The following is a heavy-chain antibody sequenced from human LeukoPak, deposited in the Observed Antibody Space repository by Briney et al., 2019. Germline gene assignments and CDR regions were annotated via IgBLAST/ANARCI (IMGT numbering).Heavy chain of an antibody. Sequence: NPSETLSLTCTVSGGFISSSSYYWGWIRQPPGKGLEWIGSIYYSGSTYYNASLKSRVTISVDTSKTQFSLKLSSVTAADTAVYYCARQDLAAARDAFDIWGQGTMVTVSS. V-gene: IGHV4-39*01. CDR3: ARQDLAAARDAFDI. CDR2: IYYSGST. D-gene: IGHD6-13*01. CDR1: GGFISSSSYY. J-gene: IGHJ3*02.